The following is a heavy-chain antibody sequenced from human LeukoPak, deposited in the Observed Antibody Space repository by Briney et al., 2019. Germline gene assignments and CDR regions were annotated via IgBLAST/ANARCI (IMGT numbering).Heavy chain of an antibody. CDR2: IKQDGSEK. CDR3: ARDMDYGDYGFDY. V-gene: IGHV3-7*01. CDR1: GFTFSSYW. Sequence: GGSLRLSCAASGFTFSSYWMSWVRQAPGKGLEWVANIKQDGSEKYYVDSVKGRFTISRDNAKNPLYLQMNSLRAEDTAVYYCARDMDYGDYGFDYWGQGTLVTVSS. J-gene: IGHJ4*02. D-gene: IGHD4-17*01.